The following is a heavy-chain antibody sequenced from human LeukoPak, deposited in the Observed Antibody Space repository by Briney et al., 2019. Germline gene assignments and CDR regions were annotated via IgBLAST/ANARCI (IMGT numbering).Heavy chain of an antibody. J-gene: IGHJ5*02. Sequence: SETLSLTCTVSGGSISSSRYYWGWIRQAPGKGLEWIGSIYYSGNTYYNPSLKSRVTISVDTSKNQFSLKLSSVTAADTAVYYCARSASSSGWSNWFDPWGQGTLVTVSS. CDR3: ARSASSSGWSNWFDP. CDR2: IYYSGNT. CDR1: GGSISSSRYY. D-gene: IGHD6-19*01. V-gene: IGHV4-39*07.